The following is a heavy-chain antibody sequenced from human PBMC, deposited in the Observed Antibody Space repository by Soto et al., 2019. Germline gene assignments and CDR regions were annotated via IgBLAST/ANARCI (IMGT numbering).Heavy chain of an antibody. V-gene: IGHV1-18*01. Sequence: QVQLVQSGAEVKKPGASVKVSCKASGYTFTSYGISWVRQAPGQGLEWMGWISAYNGNTNYAQKLQGRVTMTTDKSTRTAYMELRSLRSDDTAVYYCAREGDSSSSYYYYYMDVWGKGTTVTVSS. J-gene: IGHJ6*03. D-gene: IGHD6-6*01. CDR2: ISAYNGNT. CDR3: AREGDSSSSYYYYYMDV. CDR1: GYTFTSYG.